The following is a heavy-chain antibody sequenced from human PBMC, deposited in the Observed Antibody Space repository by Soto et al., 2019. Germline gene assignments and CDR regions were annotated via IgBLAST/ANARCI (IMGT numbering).Heavy chain of an antibody. J-gene: IGHJ6*02. V-gene: IGHV1-69*12. CDR2: IIPIFGTA. CDR1: GGTFSSYA. D-gene: IGHD4-4*01. Sequence: QVQLLQSGAEVKKPGSSVKVSCKASGGTFSSYAISWVRQAPGQGLEWMGGIIPIFGTANYAQKFQGRVTITADESTSTAYMELSSLRSEDTAVYYCARVHYSKHPHYYGMDVWGQGTTVTVSS. CDR3: ARVHYSKHPHYYGMDV.